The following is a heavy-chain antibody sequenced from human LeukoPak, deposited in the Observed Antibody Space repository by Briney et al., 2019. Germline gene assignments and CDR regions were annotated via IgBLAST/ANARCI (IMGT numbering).Heavy chain of an antibody. CDR3: ARQVMRGPWIQLWLLLRPRTPSTGFVVSNWFDP. Sequence: SETLSLTCTVSGGSISSSSYYWGWIRQPPGKGLEWIGSIYYSGSTYYNPSLKSRVTISVDTSKNQFSLKLSSVTAADTAVYYCARQVMRGPWIQLWLLLRPRTPSTGFVVSNWFDPWGQGTLVTVSS. D-gene: IGHD5-18*01. V-gene: IGHV4-39*07. CDR1: GGSISSSSYY. CDR2: IYYSGST. J-gene: IGHJ5*02.